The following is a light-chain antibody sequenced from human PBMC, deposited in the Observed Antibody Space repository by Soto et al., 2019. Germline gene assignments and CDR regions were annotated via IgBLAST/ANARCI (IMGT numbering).Light chain of an antibody. Sequence: DIQMTQSPSTVSSYLGERVTITCRASQSITTWLAWYHQRPGKAPKLLIYDVYSLQSGVPSRFSGSGSGTEFTLTISSLQAEDFATYYCQQHEGVPLITCGPGTKVDIK. CDR1: QSITTW. J-gene: IGKJ3*01. V-gene: IGKV1-5*01. CDR2: DVY. CDR3: QQHEGVPLIT.